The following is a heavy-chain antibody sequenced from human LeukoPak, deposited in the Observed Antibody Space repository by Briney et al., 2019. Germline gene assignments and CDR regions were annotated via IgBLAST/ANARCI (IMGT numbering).Heavy chain of an antibody. V-gene: IGHV3-30-3*01. CDR3: AREHDAFDI. CDR2: ISYDGSNK. J-gene: IGHJ3*02. CDR1: GFTFSSYA. Sequence: PGGSLRLSCAASGFTFSSYAMHWARQAPGKGLEWVAVISYDGSNKYYADSVKGRFTISRDNSKNTLYLQMNSLRAEDTAVYYCAREHDAFDIWGQGTMVTVSS.